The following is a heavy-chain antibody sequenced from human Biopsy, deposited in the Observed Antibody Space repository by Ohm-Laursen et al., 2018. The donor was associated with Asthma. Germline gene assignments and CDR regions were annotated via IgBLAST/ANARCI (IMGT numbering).Heavy chain of an antibody. V-gene: IGHV3-30*01. D-gene: IGHD1-1*01. CDR2: ISKDASTQ. CDR3: VGDGTDDAFDI. Sequence: SLRLSCAASGFSFSNFAVHWVRQAPGKGLEWVGVISKDASTQDYADSVKGRFTMARDNSKNTLDLQMNSLREEDTAVYYCVGDGTDDAFDIWGQGTVVSVSS. J-gene: IGHJ3*02. CDR1: GFSFSNFA.